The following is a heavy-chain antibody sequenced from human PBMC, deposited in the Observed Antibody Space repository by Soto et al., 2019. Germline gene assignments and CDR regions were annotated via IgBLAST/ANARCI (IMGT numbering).Heavy chain of an antibody. CDR3: ARVIPLDYYGSGSYYNWFDP. Sequence: QVQLQESGPGLVKPSQTLSLTCTVSGGSISSGGYYWSWIRQHPGKGLEWIGYIYYSGSTYYNPSLKSRVTISVDPSKNQFSLKLSSVTAADTAVYYCARVIPLDYYGSGSYYNWFDPWGQGTLVTVSS. J-gene: IGHJ5*02. D-gene: IGHD3-10*01. V-gene: IGHV4-31*03. CDR2: IYYSGST. CDR1: GGSISSGGYY.